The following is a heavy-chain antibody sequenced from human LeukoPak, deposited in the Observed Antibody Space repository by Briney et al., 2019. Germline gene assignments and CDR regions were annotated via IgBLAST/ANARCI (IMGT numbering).Heavy chain of an antibody. CDR1: GFTFSSYS. J-gene: IGHJ4*02. CDR3: ARDSGTAMAVDY. CDR2: ISSSSSYI. D-gene: IGHD5-18*01. V-gene: IGHV3-21*01. Sequence: PGGSLRLFCAASGFTFSSYSMNWVRQAPGKGLEWVSSISSSSSYIYYADSVKGRFTISRDNAKNSLYLQMNSLRAEDTAVYYCARDSGTAMAVDYWGQGTLVTVSS.